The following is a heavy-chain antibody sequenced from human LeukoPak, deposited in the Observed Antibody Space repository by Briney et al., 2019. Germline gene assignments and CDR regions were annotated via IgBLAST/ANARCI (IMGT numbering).Heavy chain of an antibody. Sequence: PGRSPRLSCAASGFTFSSYGMHWVRQAPGKGLEWVAVIWYDGSNKYYADSVKGRFTISRDNSKNTLYLQMNSLRAEDTAVYYCAGEQAQNWFDPWRQGTLVTVSS. CDR1: GFTFSSYG. CDR2: IWYDGSNK. J-gene: IGHJ5*02. CDR3: AGEQAQNWFDP. V-gene: IGHV3-33*01.